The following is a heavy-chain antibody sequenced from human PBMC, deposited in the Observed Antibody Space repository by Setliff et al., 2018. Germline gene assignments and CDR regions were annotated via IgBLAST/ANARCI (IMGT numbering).Heavy chain of an antibody. D-gene: IGHD3-9*01. V-gene: IGHV1-46*01. J-gene: IGHJ6*02. Sequence: ASVKVSCKASGYTFTSYYMHWVRQAPGQGLEWMGVINPSGGSTSYAQKFQGRVTMTRDTSTSTVYMELSSLRSEDTAVYYCARDPTTYYDILTGSSSRRYGMDVWGQGTTVTVSS. CDR3: ARDPTTYYDILTGSSSRRYGMDV. CDR2: INPSGGST. CDR1: GYTFTSYY.